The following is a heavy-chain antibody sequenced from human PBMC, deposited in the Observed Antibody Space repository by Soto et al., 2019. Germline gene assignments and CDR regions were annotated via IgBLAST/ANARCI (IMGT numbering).Heavy chain of an antibody. J-gene: IGHJ4*02. Sequence: GGSLRLSCAASGFSFSGYTMHWVRQAPGRGLEWVAIISWDGNNEYYADSVKGRFTISRDNVNDTLYLQMNNLRAEDSGLYYCTRGPRPISTGTGAYWGQGTQVTVSS. CDR3: TRGPRPISTGTGAY. D-gene: IGHD3-10*01. CDR1: GFSFSGYT. CDR2: ISWDGNNE. V-gene: IGHV3-30*04.